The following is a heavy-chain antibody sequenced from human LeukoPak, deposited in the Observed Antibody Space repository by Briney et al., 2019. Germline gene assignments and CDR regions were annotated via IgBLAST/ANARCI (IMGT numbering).Heavy chain of an antibody. CDR1: GFTFSTYS. V-gene: IGHV3-23*01. CDR3: AKDTSIGRYCTNGVCSPFDY. D-gene: IGHD2-8*01. Sequence: GGSLRLSCAASGFTFSTYSMSWVRQAPGKGLEWVSAISDSGGSTYDADSVKGRFTISRDNSKNTLYLQMNSLRAEDTAVYYCAKDTSIGRYCTNGVCSPFDYWGQGTLVTVSS. CDR2: ISDSGGST. J-gene: IGHJ4*02.